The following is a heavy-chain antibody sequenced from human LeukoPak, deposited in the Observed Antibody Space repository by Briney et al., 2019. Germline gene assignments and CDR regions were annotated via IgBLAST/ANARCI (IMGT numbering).Heavy chain of an antibody. CDR1: GFPSSNHA. D-gene: IGHD2-21*02. CDR3: VREAGYCASVCLKSNWFDP. J-gene: IGHJ5*02. Sequence: GGSLRLSCAAPGFPSSNHAMSWVRQPPGKGLEWVSAISNGNTYYADSVRGRFTISRDDSKNMVYLQMNSLGDEDTALYYCVREAGYCASVCLKSNWFDPWGQGTLVTVSS. CDR2: ISNGNT. V-gene: IGHV3-23*01.